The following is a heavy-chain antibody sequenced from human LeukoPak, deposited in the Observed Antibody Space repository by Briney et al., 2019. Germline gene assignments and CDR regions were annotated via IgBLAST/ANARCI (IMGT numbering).Heavy chain of an antibody. Sequence: GGSLRLSCAASEFTFSSCGFNWVRQAPGKGLEWVSSIGPTGTDRYYADSVRGRFTISRDNAKNSMYLQMDSLRDEDTAVYYCATETIGRHYDYWGQGTLLTVSS. D-gene: IGHD1-14*01. V-gene: IGHV3-21*01. CDR3: ATETIGRHYDY. CDR2: IGPTGTDR. CDR1: EFTFSSCG. J-gene: IGHJ4*02.